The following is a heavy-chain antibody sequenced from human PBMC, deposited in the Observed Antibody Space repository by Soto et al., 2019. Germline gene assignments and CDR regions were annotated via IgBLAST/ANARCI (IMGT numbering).Heavy chain of an antibody. CDR1: RGTFGSYS. V-gene: IGHV1-69*01. CDR2: IIPIFGTA. J-gene: IGHJ4*02. CDR3: ARDAGDPDSDVRSYFDS. Sequence: SSVEVSCKASRGTFGSYSISWVVQAPGRGREWMGGIIPIFGTANYAQKFQGRVTITADESTSTAYMELSSLRSEDTAVYYCARDAGDPDSDVRSYFDSWGQGTLVTSPQ. D-gene: IGHD5-18*01.